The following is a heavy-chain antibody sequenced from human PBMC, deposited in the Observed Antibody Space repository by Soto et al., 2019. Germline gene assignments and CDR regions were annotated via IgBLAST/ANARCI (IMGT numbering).Heavy chain of an antibody. CDR3: ASHYDMWSGYLSPVDY. D-gene: IGHD3-3*01. CDR1: GYTFSDYY. CDR2: IDTSGTKI. V-gene: IGHV3-11*01. Sequence: QVQLVESGGDLVKPGGSLRLSCAASGYTFSDYYMSWIRQAPGKGLEWISYIDTSGTKIYYADSVKGRFTITRDNANNSLYLEMNSLRDEDTAVYYCASHYDMWSGYLSPVDYWGQGTLFTVSS. J-gene: IGHJ4*02.